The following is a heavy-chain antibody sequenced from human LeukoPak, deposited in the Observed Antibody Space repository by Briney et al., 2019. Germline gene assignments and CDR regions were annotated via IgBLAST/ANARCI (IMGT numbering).Heavy chain of an antibody. D-gene: IGHD6-13*01. J-gene: IGHJ5*02. Sequence: ASVKVSCKASGYTFTSYDINWVRQATGQGLERMGWMNPNSGNTGYAQKFQGRVTMTRNTSISTAYMELSSLRSEDTAVYYCAREIAPTNWFDPWGQGTLVTVSS. CDR3: AREIAPTNWFDP. CDR2: MNPNSGNT. CDR1: GYTFTSYD. V-gene: IGHV1-8*01.